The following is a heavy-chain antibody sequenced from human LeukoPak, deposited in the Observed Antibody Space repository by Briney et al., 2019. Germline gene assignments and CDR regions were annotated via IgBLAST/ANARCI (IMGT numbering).Heavy chain of an antibody. D-gene: IGHD4-17*01. J-gene: IGHJ4*02. CDR3: ARVVTTVKGYFDY. CDR1: GFTFSSYS. Sequence: GGSLRLSCAASGFTFSSYSMNWVRQAPGKGLEWVSSISSSSYIYYADSVKGRFTISRDNAKNSLYLQMNSLRAEDTAVYYCARVVTTVKGYFDYWGQGTLVTVSS. CDR2: ISSSSYI. V-gene: IGHV3-21*01.